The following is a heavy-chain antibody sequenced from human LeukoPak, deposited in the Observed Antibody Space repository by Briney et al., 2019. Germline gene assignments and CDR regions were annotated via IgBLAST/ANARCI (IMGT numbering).Heavy chain of an antibody. CDR2: IRSKAYGGTT. D-gene: IGHD3-10*01. V-gene: IGHV3-49*04. Sequence: GGSLRLSCAASGFTFNSHAMNWVRQAPGKGLEWVGFIRSKAYGGTTEYAASVKGRFTISRDDSKSIAYLQMNSLKTEDTAVYYCTREDYSGSYIPFDYWGQGTLVTVSS. J-gene: IGHJ4*02. CDR1: GFTFNSHA. CDR3: TREDYSGSYIPFDY.